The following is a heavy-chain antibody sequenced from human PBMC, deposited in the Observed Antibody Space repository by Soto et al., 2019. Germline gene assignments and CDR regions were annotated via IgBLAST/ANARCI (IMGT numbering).Heavy chain of an antibody. CDR2: ISGSGGST. D-gene: IGHD5-12*01. CDR1: GFTFSSYA. J-gene: IGHJ4*02. Sequence: GGSLRLSCAASGFTFSSYAMSWVRQAPGKGLEWVSAISGSGGSTYYADSVKGRFTISRDNSKNTLYLQMNSLRAEDTAVYYCAKAVLSGYSGYDPFLFDYWGQGTLVTVSS. V-gene: IGHV3-23*01. CDR3: AKAVLSGYSGYDPFLFDY.